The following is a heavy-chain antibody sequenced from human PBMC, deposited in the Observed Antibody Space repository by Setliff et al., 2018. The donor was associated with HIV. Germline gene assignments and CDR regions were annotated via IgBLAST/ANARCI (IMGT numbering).Heavy chain of an antibody. CDR1: GGSIGGYY. J-gene: IGHJ3*01. CDR2: IYSGGST. D-gene: IGHD3-10*01. Sequence: SETLSLTCTVSGGSIGGYYWSWIRQPPGTGLEWLGCIYSGGSTNYNPSLESRVTISLDTSKNQVSLRLTSVTAADTAVYYCARVRSYGSAYDAFDVWGPGTMVTVSS. V-gene: IGHV4-4*08. CDR3: ARVRSYGSAYDAFDV.